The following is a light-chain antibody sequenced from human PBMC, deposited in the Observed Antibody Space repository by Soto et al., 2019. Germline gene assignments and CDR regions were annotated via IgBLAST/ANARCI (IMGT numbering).Light chain of an antibody. V-gene: IGLV2-14*01. Sequence: QSALTQPASVSGSPGQSITISCTGTSRDVGGYNSVSCYQQHPGQAPQLMIYEVTNRPSGVSNRFSGSKSCNTASLTISGLQAEDEADYYCSSYTSGSALYVFGTGTKVTVL. J-gene: IGLJ1*01. CDR3: SSYTSGSALYV. CDR2: EVT. CDR1: SRDVGGYNS.